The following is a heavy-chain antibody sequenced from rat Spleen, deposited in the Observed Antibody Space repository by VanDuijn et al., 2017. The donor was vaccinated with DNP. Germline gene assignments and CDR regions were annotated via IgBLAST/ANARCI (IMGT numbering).Heavy chain of an antibody. CDR2: ISYDGSRT. CDR1: GFTFSNYG. CDR3: AALTTAPFEY. Sequence: EVQLVGSGGGLVQSGRSLKLSCAASGFTFSNYGMAWVRQAPKKGLEWVATISYDGSRTYYRDSVRGRFTISRDDAKSTLYLQMTSLRSEDTALYYCAALTTAPFEYWGQGVMVTVSS. J-gene: IGHJ2*01. V-gene: IGHV5-29*01. D-gene: IGHD1-11*01.